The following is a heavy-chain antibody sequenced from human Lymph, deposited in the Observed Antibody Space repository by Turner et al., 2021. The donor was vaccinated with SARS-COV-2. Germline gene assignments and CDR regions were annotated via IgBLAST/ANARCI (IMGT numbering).Heavy chain of an antibody. V-gene: IGHV3-48*03. J-gene: IGHJ2*01. CDR2: ISSSGSTI. Sequence: EVQLVESGGGLVQPGGSLRLSCGASGFNFRSYEMNWVRQAPGKWLEWVSYISSSGSTIYYADAVKGRFTISRDNAKNSLYLQMNSLRAEDTAVYYCARDQYYDSSGYYFFRASYFDLWGRGTLVTVSS. CDR3: ARDQYYDSSGYYFFRASYFDL. CDR1: GFNFRSYE. D-gene: IGHD3-22*01.